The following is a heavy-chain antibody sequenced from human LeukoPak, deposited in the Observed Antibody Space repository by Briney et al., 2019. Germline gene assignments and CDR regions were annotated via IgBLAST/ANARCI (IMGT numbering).Heavy chain of an antibody. CDR2: IWYDGSET. CDR3: ARDLKSGTTSAFDH. J-gene: IGHJ4*02. Sequence: GGSLRLSCAASGFDFSDYAMHWVRQSPAKGLEWVAVIWYDGSETYSADSVKGRFTISRDNSKNTLYLQMTSLRVDDTAVYYCARDLKSGTTSAFDHWGQGTLVIVSS. CDR1: GFDFSDYA. V-gene: IGHV3-33*01. D-gene: IGHD1-1*01.